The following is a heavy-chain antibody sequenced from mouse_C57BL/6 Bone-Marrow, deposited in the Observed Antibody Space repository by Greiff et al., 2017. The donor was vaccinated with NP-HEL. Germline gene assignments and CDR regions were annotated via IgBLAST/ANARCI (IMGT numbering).Heavy chain of an antibody. CDR3: AKSGYYPLSYWYFDV. CDR2: INPNNGGT. Sequence: VQLQQSGPELVKPGASVKIPCKASGYTFTDYNMDWVKQSHGKSLEWIGDINPNNGGTIYNQKFKGKATLTVDKSSSTAYMELRSLTSEDTAVYYWAKSGYYPLSYWYFDVWGTGTTVTVSS. D-gene: IGHD2-3*01. CDR1: GYTFTDYN. V-gene: IGHV1-18*01. J-gene: IGHJ1*03.